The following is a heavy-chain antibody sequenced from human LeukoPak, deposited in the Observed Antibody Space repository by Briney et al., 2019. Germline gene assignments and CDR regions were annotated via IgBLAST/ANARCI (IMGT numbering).Heavy chain of an antibody. V-gene: IGHV4-59*01. CDR1: GGSISSYY. CDR3: AREPRYFAGYAFDI. J-gene: IGHJ3*02. CDR2: IYYSGST. Sequence: SETLSRTCTVSGGSISSYYWSWIRQPPGKGLEWIGYIYYSGSTNYNPSLKSRVTISVDTSKNQFSLKLSSVTAADTAVYYCAREPRYFAGYAFDIWGQGTMVTVSS. D-gene: IGHD3-9*01.